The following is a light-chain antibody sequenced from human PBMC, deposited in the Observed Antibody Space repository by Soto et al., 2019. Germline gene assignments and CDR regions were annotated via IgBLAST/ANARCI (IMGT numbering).Light chain of an antibody. J-gene: IGKJ1*01. V-gene: IGKV3-15*01. CDR3: QQYNIWPPWT. Sequence: EIVLTQSPATLSLSPGERATLSCRASQSLSSYLAWYQQKPGQAPRLLIYGASTRATGVPARFSGSGSGTDFTLTISSLQSEDFAVYYCQQYNIWPPWTFGQGTKVDIK. CDR2: GAS. CDR1: QSLSSY.